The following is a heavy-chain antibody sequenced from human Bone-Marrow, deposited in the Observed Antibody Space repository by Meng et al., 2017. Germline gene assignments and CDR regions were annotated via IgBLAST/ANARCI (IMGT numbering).Heavy chain of an antibody. Sequence: SETLSLTCTVSGGSISSGGYYWSWIRQHPGKGLEWIGYIYYSGSTYYNPSLKGRVTISVDTSKSQFSLKLSSVTAADTAVYYCEINSDRSTGNDYWGQGTLVTVSS. V-gene: IGHV4-31*03. J-gene: IGHJ4*02. CDR2: IYYSGST. CDR3: EINSDRSTGNDY. D-gene: IGHD1-14*01. CDR1: GGSISSGGYY.